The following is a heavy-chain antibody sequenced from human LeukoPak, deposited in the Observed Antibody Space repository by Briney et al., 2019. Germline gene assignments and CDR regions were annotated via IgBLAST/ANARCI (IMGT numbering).Heavy chain of an antibody. D-gene: IGHD3-16*01. CDR2: ISWNSGSI. CDR1: GFTFDDYA. CDR3: AKAYWGAFDI. Sequence: GGSLRLSCAASGFTFDDYAMHWVRQAPGKGLEWVSGISWNSGSIGYADSVKGRFTISRDNAKNSLYLQMNSLRAEDTALYYCAKAYWGAFDIWGQGTMVTVSS. J-gene: IGHJ3*02. V-gene: IGHV3-9*01.